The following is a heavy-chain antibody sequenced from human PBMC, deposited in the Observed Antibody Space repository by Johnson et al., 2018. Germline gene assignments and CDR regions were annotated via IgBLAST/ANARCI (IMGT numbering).Heavy chain of an antibody. CDR2: ISYDGSNK. D-gene: IGHD3-10*01. J-gene: IGHJ4*02. Sequence: QVQLVQSGGGVVQPGRSLRLSCAASGFTFSSYAMYWVRQAPGKGLEWVAVISYDGSNKYYADSVKGRFSISRDNSKNTLYLPMNSLRAEDTAVYYCARGRITMVRGVKASRDHWGQGTLVTVSS. CDR1: GFTFSSYA. V-gene: IGHV3-30-3*01. CDR3: ARGRITMVRGVKASRDH.